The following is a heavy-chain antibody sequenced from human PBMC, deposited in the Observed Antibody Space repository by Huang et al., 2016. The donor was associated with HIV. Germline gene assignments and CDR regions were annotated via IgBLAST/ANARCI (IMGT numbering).Heavy chain of an antibody. CDR2: VIPICGTP. D-gene: IGHD1-1*01. CDR1: GGTFSSYA. V-gene: IGHV1-69*01. J-gene: IGHJ5*02. Sequence: QVQLVQSGAEVKKHGSSVRVSCEASGGTFSSYAINWVRQAPGQGLEGRGGVIPICGTPNYAQKFQGRVTITADESTSTAYMELSSLRSDDTAVYYCARDRKYDNAWYWFDPWGQGTLVTVSS. CDR3: ARDRKYDNAWYWFDP.